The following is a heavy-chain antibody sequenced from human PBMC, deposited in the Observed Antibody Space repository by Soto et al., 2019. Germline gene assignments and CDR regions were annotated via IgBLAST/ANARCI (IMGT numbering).Heavy chain of an antibody. CDR1: GYTFTGYW. V-gene: IGHV1-2*02. D-gene: IGHD5-12*01. J-gene: IGHJ4*02. Sequence: GASVKVSCKASGYTFTGYWIHWVRQAPGQGLEWMGYINPNTGGTNDAQKFQGRVTWTRDASISTAYTVLSRLTSDDTALYCCARTSTRGYSGYDLDHWGQGTLVTVSS. CDR3: ARTSTRGYSGYDLDH. CDR2: INPNTGGT.